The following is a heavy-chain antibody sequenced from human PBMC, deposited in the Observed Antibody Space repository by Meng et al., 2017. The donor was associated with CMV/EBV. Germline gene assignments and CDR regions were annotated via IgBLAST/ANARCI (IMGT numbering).Heavy chain of an antibody. CDR3: ARDLGIVVVPADYYYGMDV. J-gene: IGHJ6*02. V-gene: IGHV1-2*02. D-gene: IGHD2-2*01. CDR2: INPNSGGT. Sequence: ASVKVSCKASGYTFTGYYMHWVRQAPGQGLEWMGWINPNSGGTNYAQKFQGRVTMTRDTPISTAYMELSRLRSDDTAVYYCARDLGIVVVPADYYYGMDVWGQGTTVTVSS. CDR1: GYTFTGYY.